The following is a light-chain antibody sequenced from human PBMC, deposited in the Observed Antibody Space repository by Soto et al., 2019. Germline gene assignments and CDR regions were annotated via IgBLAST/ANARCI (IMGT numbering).Light chain of an antibody. CDR2: LAS. CDR1: QSISRY. CDR3: QQSYTTPRT. V-gene: IGKV1-39*01. Sequence: DIQMTQSPSSLSASVGDRVTITCLASQSISRYLNWYQQKPGKAPNLLIYLASNLQSGVPSRFAGSGSGTDFTLTISSLQPEDFAIYCCQQSYTTPRTFGQGTQVDIK. J-gene: IGKJ1*01.